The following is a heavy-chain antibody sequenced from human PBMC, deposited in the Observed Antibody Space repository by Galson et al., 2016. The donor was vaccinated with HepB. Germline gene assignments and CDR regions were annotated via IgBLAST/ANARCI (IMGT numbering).Heavy chain of an antibody. D-gene: IGHD3-16*01. CDR3: TADGYQYDYVPYYYIGIDV. Sequence: SVKVSCKASGFNFKNSAVQWVRQARGQRLEWIGWIVVGTGNTSYAQNLQQRVTITRDMSTSTAYMEVSSLRSEDTAVYYCTADGYQYDYVPYYYIGIDVWGQGTTVTVSS. CDR2: IVVGTGNT. V-gene: IGHV1-58*01. CDR1: GFNFKNSA. J-gene: IGHJ6*02.